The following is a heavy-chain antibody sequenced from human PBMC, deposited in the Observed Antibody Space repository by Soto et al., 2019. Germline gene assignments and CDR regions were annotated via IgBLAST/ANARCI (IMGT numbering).Heavy chain of an antibody. CDR3: ARWGYSNYDRYFQH. J-gene: IGHJ1*01. D-gene: IGHD4-4*01. Sequence: GYSFTSYWIGWVRQMPGKGLEWMGIIYPGDSDTRYSPSFQGQVTISADRSISTAYLQWSSLKASDTAMYYCARWGYSNYDRYFQHWGQGTLVTVSS. CDR2: IYPGDSDT. V-gene: IGHV5-51*01. CDR1: GYSFTSYW.